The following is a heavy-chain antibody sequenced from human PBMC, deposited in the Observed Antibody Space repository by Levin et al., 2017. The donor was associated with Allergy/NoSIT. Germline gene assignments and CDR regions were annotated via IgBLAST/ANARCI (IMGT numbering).Heavy chain of an antibody. D-gene: IGHD5-18*01. Sequence: SETLSLTCTVSGGSISSGDYYWSWIRQPPGKGLEWIGYIYYSGSTYYNPSLKSRVTISVDTSKNQFSLKLSSVTAADTAVYYCARASVDTAMVTLGREVEPYFDYWGQGTLVTVSS. CDR3: ARASVDTAMVTLGREVEPYFDY. CDR1: GGSISSGDYY. J-gene: IGHJ4*02. CDR2: IYYSGST. V-gene: IGHV4-30-4*01.